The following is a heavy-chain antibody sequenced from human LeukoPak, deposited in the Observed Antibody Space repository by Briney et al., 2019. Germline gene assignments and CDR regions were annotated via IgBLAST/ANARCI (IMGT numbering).Heavy chain of an antibody. V-gene: IGHV1-24*01. Sequence: ASVKVSCKVSGYTLTELSMHRVRQAPGKGLEWMGGFDPEDGETIYAQKFQGRVTMTEDTSTDTAYMELSSLRSEDTAVYYCATVGITGTRFDYWGQGTLVTVSS. CDR1: GYTLTELS. J-gene: IGHJ4*02. CDR2: FDPEDGET. D-gene: IGHD1-20*01. CDR3: ATVGITGTRFDY.